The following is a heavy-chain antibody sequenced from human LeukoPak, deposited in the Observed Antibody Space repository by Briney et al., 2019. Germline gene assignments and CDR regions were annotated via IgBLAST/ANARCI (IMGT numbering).Heavy chain of an antibody. CDR3: TRDPGRCTSTSCYPDY. CDR2: TSDDGSAK. D-gene: IGHD2-2*01. J-gene: IGHJ4*02. V-gene: IGHV3-30-3*01. CDR1: GFTFSSYA. Sequence: GGSLRLSCAASGFTFSSYAMHWVRQAPGKGLQWLALTSDDGSAKYYADSVKGRFTISRDNAKNSMYLQMNSLRAEDTAVYYCTRDPGRCTSTSCYPDYWGQGTLVTVSS.